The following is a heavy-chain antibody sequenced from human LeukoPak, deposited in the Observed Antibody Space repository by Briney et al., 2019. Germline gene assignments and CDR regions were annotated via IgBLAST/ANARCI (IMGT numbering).Heavy chain of an antibody. CDR1: GFTFSSYW. Sequence: PGGSLRLSCAASGFTFSSYWMSWVRQAPGKGLEWVANMNQDGSGKSYVDSVKGRFTISRDNAKNSLYLQMNSLRAEDTAVYYCARNSMIRGAGDGMDVWGQGTTVTVSS. V-gene: IGHV3-7*01. CDR2: MNQDGSGK. D-gene: IGHD3-10*01. CDR3: ARNSMIRGAGDGMDV. J-gene: IGHJ6*02.